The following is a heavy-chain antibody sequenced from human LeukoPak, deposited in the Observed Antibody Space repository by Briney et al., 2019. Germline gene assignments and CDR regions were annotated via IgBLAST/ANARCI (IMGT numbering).Heavy chain of an antibody. CDR3: AREVTVSDYYYYGMDV. Sequence: ASVKVSCKASGYTFTSYDINWVRQATGQGLEWMGWMNPNSGNTGYAQKSQGRVTMTRNTSISTAYMELSSLRSEDTAVYYCAREVTVSDYYYYGMDVWGQGTTVTVSS. D-gene: IGHD4-17*01. J-gene: IGHJ6*02. V-gene: IGHV1-8*01. CDR2: MNPNSGNT. CDR1: GYTFTSYD.